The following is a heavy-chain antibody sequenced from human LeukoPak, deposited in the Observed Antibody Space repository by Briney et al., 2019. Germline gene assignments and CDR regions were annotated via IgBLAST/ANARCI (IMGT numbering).Heavy chain of an antibody. CDR3: ARGDGVRYFDWLSSVTHEYFQH. CDR2: ISSSSSTI. D-gene: IGHD3-9*01. CDR1: GFTFSSYS. V-gene: IGHV3-48*01. Sequence: GGSLRLSCAASGFTFSSYSMNWVRQAPGKGLEWVSYISSSSSTIYYADSVKGRFTISRDNAKNSLYLQMNSQRAEDTAVYYCARGDGVRYFDWLSSVTHEYFQHWGQGTLVTVSS. J-gene: IGHJ1*01.